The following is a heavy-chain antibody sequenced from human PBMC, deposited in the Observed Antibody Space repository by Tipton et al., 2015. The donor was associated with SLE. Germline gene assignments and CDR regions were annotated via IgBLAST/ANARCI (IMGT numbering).Heavy chain of an antibody. CDR3: AIDGTRIAEPGIAGPDP. Sequence: QLVQSGAEVKKPGASVKISCKASGYTFATYGINWVRLAPGQGLEWMAWISGDNANTKYAQKFQGRVTMTAETSTSTAYMEVRSLRSDDTAVCYCAIDGTRIAEPGIAGPDPWGQGTLVTVS. CDR2: ISGDNANT. V-gene: IGHV1-18*01. J-gene: IGHJ5*02. CDR1: GYTFATYG. D-gene: IGHD6-13*01.